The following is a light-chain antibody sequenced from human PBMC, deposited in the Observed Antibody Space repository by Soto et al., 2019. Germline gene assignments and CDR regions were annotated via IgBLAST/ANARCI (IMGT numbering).Light chain of an antibody. V-gene: IGKV1-39*01. J-gene: IGKJ2*01. Sequence: DIQMTQSPSSLSASVGDRVTITCRASQSIKNYLNWYQQKPGKAPKVLIYAASSLQSGVPSRFSGSGSDTDFTLTISSLQPEDFATYYCQQSYSTPLFTFGQGTKLEIK. CDR1: QSIKNY. CDR2: AAS. CDR3: QQSYSTPLFT.